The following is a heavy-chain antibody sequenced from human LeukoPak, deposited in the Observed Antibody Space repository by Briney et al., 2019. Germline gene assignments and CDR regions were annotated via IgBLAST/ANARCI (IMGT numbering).Heavy chain of an antibody. CDR2: IYYSGST. J-gene: IGHJ4*02. V-gene: IGHV4-39*07. CDR1: GGSISSSSYY. D-gene: IGHD4-17*01. CDR3: ANSIDFDYGDYYFDY. Sequence: EPSETLSLTCTVSGGSISSSSYYWGWIRQPPGKGLEWIGSIYYSGSTYYNPSLKSRVTISVDTSKNQFSLKLSSVTAADTAVYYCANSIDFDYGDYYFDYWGQGALVTISS.